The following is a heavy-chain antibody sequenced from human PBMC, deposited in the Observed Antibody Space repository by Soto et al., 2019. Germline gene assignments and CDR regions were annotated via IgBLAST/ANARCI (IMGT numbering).Heavy chain of an antibody. D-gene: IGHD6-19*01. CDR2: INPNNGVT. CDR3: AAAAIPVAGRHPDF. V-gene: IGHV1-2*02. Sequence: ASVKVSCKASGYMFTGFYLHWVRLAPGQGLEWMGWINPNNGVTTYAKTFQGRVTMTRDSSISTAYMELSSLRSDDTDVYFCAAAAIPVAGRHPDFWGQGAVVTVSS. CDR1: GYMFTGFY. J-gene: IGHJ4*02.